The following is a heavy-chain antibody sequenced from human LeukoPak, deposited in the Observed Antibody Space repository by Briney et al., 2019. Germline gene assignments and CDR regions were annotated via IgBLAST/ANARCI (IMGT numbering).Heavy chain of an antibody. J-gene: IGHJ4*02. CDR2: INPNSGGT. CDR1: GYTFTGYY. Sequence: ASVKVSCKASGYTFTGYYMHWVRQAPGQGLEWMGWINPNSGGTNYAQKFQGRVTMTRDTSISTAYMELSRLRSDDTAVYHCVRVAYTSDWHFDYWGQGTLVTVSS. CDR3: VRVAYTSDWHFDY. V-gene: IGHV1-2*02. D-gene: IGHD6-19*01.